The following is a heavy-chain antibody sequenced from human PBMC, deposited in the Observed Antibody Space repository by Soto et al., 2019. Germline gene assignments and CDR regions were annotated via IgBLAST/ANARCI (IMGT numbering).Heavy chain of an antibody. V-gene: IGHV3-33*01. CDR3: ARKLRGPYYYYYMDV. Sequence: GGSLRLSCAASGFTFSSYGMHWVRQAPGKGLEWVAVIWYDGSNKYYADSVKGRFTISRDNSKNTLYLQRNSLRAGDTAVYYCARKLRGPYYYYYMDVWGKGTTVTVSS. J-gene: IGHJ6*03. CDR1: GFTFSSYG. CDR2: IWYDGSNK. D-gene: IGHD3-10*01.